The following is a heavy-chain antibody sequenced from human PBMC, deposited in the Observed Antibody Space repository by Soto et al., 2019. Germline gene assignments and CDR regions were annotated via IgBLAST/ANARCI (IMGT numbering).Heavy chain of an antibody. CDR3: ANVWGGYDWYHPYYYYGMDV. CDR1: GFTFSSYA. V-gene: IGHV3-23*01. D-gene: IGHD5-12*01. CDR2: ISGSGGST. J-gene: IGHJ6*02. Sequence: EVQLLESGGGLVQPGGSLRLSCAASGFTFSSYAMSWVRQAPGKGLEWVSAISGSGGSTYYADSVKGRFTISRDNAKNTLYLQMNSLRAEDTAVYYCANVWGGYDWYHPYYYYGMDVWGQGTTVTVSS.